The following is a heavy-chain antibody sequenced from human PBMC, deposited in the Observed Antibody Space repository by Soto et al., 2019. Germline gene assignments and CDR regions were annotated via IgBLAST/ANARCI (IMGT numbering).Heavy chain of an antibody. CDR2: INPSGGHT. J-gene: IGHJ4*02. V-gene: IGHV1-46*01. CDR3: ARGGHVVVVTAAFDY. D-gene: IGHD2-21*02. CDR1: GNTFTNYY. Sequence: QVQLMQSGAEVKKPGASVKVSCKASGNTFTNYYIHWVRQAPGQGLEWMGTINPSGGHTTYSQNFLGRVTMARDTSTSTLYVGLTSLTSADTAVYYCARGGHVVVVTAAFDYWGQGTLVTVSS.